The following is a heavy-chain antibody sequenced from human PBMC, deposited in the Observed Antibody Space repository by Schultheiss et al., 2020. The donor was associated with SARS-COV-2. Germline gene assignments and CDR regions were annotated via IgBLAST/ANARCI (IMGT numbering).Heavy chain of an antibody. CDR2: IDPSDSYT. D-gene: IGHD3-3*01. V-gene: IGHV5-10-1*01. J-gene: IGHJ6*03. CDR1: GYSFTSYW. CDR3: ARLLPSPTARITIFGVVIDEDYYYYMDV. Sequence: GESLKISCKGSGYSFTSYWISWVRQMPGKGLEWMGRIDPSDSYTNYSPSFQGHVTISADKSISTAYLQWSSLKASDTAMYYCARLLPSPTARITIFGVVIDEDYYYYMDVWGKGTTVTVSS.